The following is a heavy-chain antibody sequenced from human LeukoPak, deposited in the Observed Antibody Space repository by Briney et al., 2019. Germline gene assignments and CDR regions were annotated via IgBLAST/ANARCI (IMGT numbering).Heavy chain of an antibody. CDR3: ARVIAAAGYFDY. V-gene: IGHV3-21*01. J-gene: IGHJ4*02. D-gene: IGHD6-13*01. CDR2: ISSSSSYI. CDR1: GFTFSSYS. Sequence: PGGSLRLSCAASGFTFSSYSMNWVRQAPGKGLEWVSSISSSSSYIYYADSVKGRFTISRANAKNSLYLQMNSLRAEDTAVYYCARVIAAAGYFDYWGQGTLVTVSS.